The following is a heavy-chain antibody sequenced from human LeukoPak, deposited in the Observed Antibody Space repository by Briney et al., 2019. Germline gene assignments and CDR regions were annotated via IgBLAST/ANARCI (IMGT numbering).Heavy chain of an antibody. D-gene: IGHD1-1*01. CDR3: ARERYPILDDYYYGMDV. Sequence: SVKVSCKASGGTFSSYAISWVRQAPGQGFEWMGRIIPIFGIANYAQKFQGKVTITADKSTSTAYMELSSLRSEDTAVYYCARERYPILDDYYYGMDVWGQGTTVTVSS. J-gene: IGHJ6*02. V-gene: IGHV1-69*04. CDR2: IIPIFGIA. CDR1: GGTFSSYA.